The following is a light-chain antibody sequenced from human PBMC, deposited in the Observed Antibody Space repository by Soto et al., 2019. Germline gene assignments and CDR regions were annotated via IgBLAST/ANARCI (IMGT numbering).Light chain of an antibody. CDR3: QQYYNIPPT. V-gene: IGKV4-1*01. J-gene: IGKJ2*01. CDR2: WAS. CDR1: RSVLYPSNNKNF. Sequence: SPLSCKSSRSVLYPSNNKNFLAWYQQKPGQAPKLLIYWASTRESGVPDRFSGSGSGTDFTLAISSLQAEDAAVYYCQQYYNIPPTFGQGTKLEIK.